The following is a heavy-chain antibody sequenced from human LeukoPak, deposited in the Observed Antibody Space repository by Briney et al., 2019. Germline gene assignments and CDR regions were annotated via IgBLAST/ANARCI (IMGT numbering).Heavy chain of an antibody. J-gene: IGHJ3*02. Sequence: SETLSLTCTVSRGSISSTTYSWGWIRQPPGKGLEWIGNFHYTGSTYYNPSLKSRVTISVDTSKNHFSLKLNSVTAADTAVYYCARHCGDDCYSDAFDIWGQGTLVTVSS. V-gene: IGHV4-39*07. CDR3: ARHCGDDCYSDAFDI. CDR2: FHYTGST. CDR1: RGSISSTTYS. D-gene: IGHD2-21*02.